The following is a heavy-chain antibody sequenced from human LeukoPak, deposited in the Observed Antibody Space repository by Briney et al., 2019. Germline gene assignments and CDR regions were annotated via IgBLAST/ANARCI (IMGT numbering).Heavy chain of an antibody. V-gene: IGHV3-7*01. CDR2: IKQDGSEK. Sequence: PGGSLRLSCAASGFTFSSYWMSWVRQAPGKGLEWVANIKQDGSEKYYVDSVKGRFTISRDNAKNSLYLQMNSLRAEDTAVYYCARVGYCSGGSCYSSQWMDVWGKGTTVTVSS. D-gene: IGHD2-15*01. J-gene: IGHJ6*04. CDR1: GFTFSSYW. CDR3: ARVGYCSGGSCYSSQWMDV.